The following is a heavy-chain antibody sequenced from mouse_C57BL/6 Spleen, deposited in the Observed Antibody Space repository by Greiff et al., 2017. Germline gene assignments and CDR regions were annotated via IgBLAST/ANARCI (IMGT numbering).Heavy chain of an antibody. V-gene: IGHV1-7*01. J-gene: IGHJ2*01. CDR2: INPSSGYT. Sequence: QVQLKQSGAELAKPGASVKLSCKASGYTFTSYWMHWVKQRPGQGLEWIGYINPSSGYTKYNQKFKDKATLTADKSSSTAYMQLSSLTYEDSAVYYCARSLTTVVAHFDYGGQGTTLTVSS. CDR3: ARSLTTVVAHFDY. D-gene: IGHD1-1*01. CDR1: GYTFTSYW.